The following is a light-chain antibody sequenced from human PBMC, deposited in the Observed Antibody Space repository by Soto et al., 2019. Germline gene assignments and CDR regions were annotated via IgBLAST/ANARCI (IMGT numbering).Light chain of an antibody. J-gene: IGKJ1*01. CDR2: KAS. V-gene: IGKV1-5*03. CDR1: QSISSW. CDR3: QQYTSYSSWT. Sequence: DIQMTQSPSTLSASVGDRVTITCRASQSISSWLAWYQQKPGKASKLLMYKASSLESGVPSRFSGRGSGTEFTLTISSLQPDDFATYYCQQYTSYSSWTFGQGTKVEIK.